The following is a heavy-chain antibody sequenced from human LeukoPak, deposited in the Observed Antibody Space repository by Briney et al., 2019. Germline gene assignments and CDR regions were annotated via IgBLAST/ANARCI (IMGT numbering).Heavy chain of an antibody. V-gene: IGHV4-38-2*01. CDR1: GYSISSGYY. D-gene: IGHD3/OR15-3a*01. CDR3: ARHWTWASGY. J-gene: IGHJ4*02. Sequence: SETLSLTCAVSGYSISSGYYWGWIRQPPGKGLEWIGSIYHSGSTYYNPSLKSRVTISVDTSKNQFSLKLSSVIAADTAGYYCARHWTWASGYWGQGTLVTVSS. CDR2: IYHSGST.